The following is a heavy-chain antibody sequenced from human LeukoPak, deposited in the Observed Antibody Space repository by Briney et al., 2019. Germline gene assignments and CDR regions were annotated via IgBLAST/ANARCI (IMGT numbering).Heavy chain of an antibody. CDR1: GFTFSSYE. CDR2: ISSSGSTI. V-gene: IGHV3-48*03. Sequence: GGSLRLSCAASGFTFSSYEMNWVRQAPGKGLEWVSYISSSGSTIYYADSVKGRFTISRDNARNTLYLQMNSLRAEDTAVYYCAKSDYFDSWGQGTLVTVSS. CDR3: AKSDYFDS. J-gene: IGHJ4*02.